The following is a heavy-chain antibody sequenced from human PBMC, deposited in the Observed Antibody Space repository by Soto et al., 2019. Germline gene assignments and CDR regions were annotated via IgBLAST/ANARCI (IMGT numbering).Heavy chain of an antibody. CDR3: AAGVLEHDAFDI. J-gene: IGHJ3*02. CDR1: GYTFTGYY. D-gene: IGHD1-1*01. Sequence: ASVRVSCKASGYTFTGYYMHWVRQAPGQGLEWMGWINPNSGGTNYAQKFQGWVTMTRDTSISTAYMELSRLRSDDTAVYYCAAGVLEHDAFDIWGQGTMVTVSS. CDR2: INPNSGGT. V-gene: IGHV1-2*04.